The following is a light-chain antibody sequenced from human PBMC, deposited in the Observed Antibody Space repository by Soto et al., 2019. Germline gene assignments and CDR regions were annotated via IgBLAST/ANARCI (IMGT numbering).Light chain of an antibody. V-gene: IGKV1-5*03. CDR2: KAS. J-gene: IGKJ2*01. CDR3: QHTTDFT. Sequence: DIQMTQSPSTLSASVGDRVSLTCRASQNINRWLAWYQQRPGKAPKLLISKASTLDAGVPSRFSGSTSGAESTLTITGLQPDDLGTYYCQHTTDFTFGQGTKVEIK. CDR1: QNINRW.